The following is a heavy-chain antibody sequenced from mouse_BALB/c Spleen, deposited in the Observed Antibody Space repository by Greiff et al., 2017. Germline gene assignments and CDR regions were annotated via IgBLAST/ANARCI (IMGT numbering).Heavy chain of an antibody. J-gene: IGHJ1*01. CDR3: ARCENGNYLLWYFDV. CDR2: ISYSGST. Sequence: EVKLMESGPGLVKPSQSLSLTCTVTGYSITSDYAWNWIRQFPGNKLEWMGYISYSGSTSYNPSLKSRISITRDTSKNQFFLQLTSGTTEDTATYYCARCENGNYLLWYFDVWGAGTTVTVSS. D-gene: IGHD2-1*01. CDR1: GYSITSDYA. V-gene: IGHV3-2*02.